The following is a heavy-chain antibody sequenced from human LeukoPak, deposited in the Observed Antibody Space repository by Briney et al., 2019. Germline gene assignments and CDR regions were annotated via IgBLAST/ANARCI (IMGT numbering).Heavy chain of an antibody. V-gene: IGHV3-23*01. CDR3: AKDKPYCGGDCYFFDY. CDR2: ISGSGANI. CDR1: GFTFSSYA. J-gene: IGHJ4*02. Sequence: GGSLRLSCAASGFTFSSYAMSWVRQAPGKGLEWVSGISGSGANIYYAHSVKGRFTISRDNSKNTLYLQMNSLRAEDTAVYYCAKDKPYCGGDCYFFDYWGQGTLVTVSS. D-gene: IGHD2-21*02.